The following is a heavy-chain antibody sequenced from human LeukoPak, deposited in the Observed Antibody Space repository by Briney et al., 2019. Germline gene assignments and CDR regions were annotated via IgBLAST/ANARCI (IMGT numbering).Heavy chain of an antibody. J-gene: IGHJ4*02. CDR1: GGSISSYY. CDR3: ARGGKRIAARFDY. D-gene: IGHD6-13*01. V-gene: IGHV4-59*01. Sequence: SETLPLTCTVSGGSISSYYWSWIRQPPGKGLEWIGYIYYSGSTNYNPSLKSRVTISVDTSKNQFSLKLSSVTAADTAVYYCARGGKRIAARFDYWGQGTLVTVSS. CDR2: IYYSGST.